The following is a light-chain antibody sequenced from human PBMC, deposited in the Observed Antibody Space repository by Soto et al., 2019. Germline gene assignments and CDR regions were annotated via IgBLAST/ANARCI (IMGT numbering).Light chain of an antibody. J-gene: IGLJ1*01. CDR1: SSDVGGYNY. Sequence: QSALTPPGSVSGSPGQSITISCTGTSSDVGGYNYVSWYQQHPGKAPKLMIYEVSNRPSGVSNRFSGSKSGNTASLTISGLQAEDEADYYCSSYTSSSTPYYVFGTGTKVTVL. V-gene: IGLV2-14*01. CDR2: EVS. CDR3: SSYTSSSTPYYV.